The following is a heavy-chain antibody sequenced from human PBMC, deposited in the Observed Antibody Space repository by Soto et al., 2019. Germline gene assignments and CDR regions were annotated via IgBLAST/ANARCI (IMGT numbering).Heavy chain of an antibody. CDR3: ARGPRAHFYYDSSDHVRAYGAFDL. CDR2: IIPIFGSA. Sequence: QVQLVQSGAEVKKPGSSVKVSCKASGGTLSDYAFSWVQQAPGQGLEWLGGIIPIFGSANYAQKLQGRVTCTADESTKTAYMELSSLRSEDTAVYYCARGPRAHFYYDSSDHVRAYGAFDLWGQGTMVTVSS. D-gene: IGHD3-22*01. CDR1: GGTLSDYA. V-gene: IGHV1-69*12. J-gene: IGHJ3*01.